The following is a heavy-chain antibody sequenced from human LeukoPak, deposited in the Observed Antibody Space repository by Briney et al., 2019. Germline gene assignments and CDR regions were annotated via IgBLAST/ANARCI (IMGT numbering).Heavy chain of an antibody. D-gene: IGHD3-22*01. V-gene: IGHV3-49*04. Sequence: GGSLRLSCTASGFTFGDYVMSWVRQAPGKGLEWVGFIRSKAYGGTTKNAASVKGRFTISRDDSRSIAYLQMNSLKTEDTTVYYCTRRYNYDSSGYYYVRDAFDIWGQGTMVTVSS. CDR1: GFTFGDYV. J-gene: IGHJ3*02. CDR3: TRRYNYDSSGYYYVRDAFDI. CDR2: IRSKAYGGTT.